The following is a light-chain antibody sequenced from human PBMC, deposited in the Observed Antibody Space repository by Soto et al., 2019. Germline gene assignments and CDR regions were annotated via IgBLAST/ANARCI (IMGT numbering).Light chain of an antibody. Sequence: DIQMTQSPSSVSASVGDTVTITCRASQDISSWLAWYQQKPGKAPKLLIYTASTLQSGVPSRFSGSGSGTDFTLTISSLQPEDFATYYCHQANSFPWTFGQGTKVEIK. CDR2: TAS. V-gene: IGKV1-12*01. CDR3: HQANSFPWT. CDR1: QDISSW. J-gene: IGKJ1*01.